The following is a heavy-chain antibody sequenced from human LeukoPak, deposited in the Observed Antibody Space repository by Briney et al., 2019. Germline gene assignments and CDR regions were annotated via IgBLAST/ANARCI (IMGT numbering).Heavy chain of an antibody. CDR1: GFTFSSSG. D-gene: IGHD3-10*01. CDR3: AKQRGYFDY. V-gene: IGHV3-30*18. J-gene: IGHJ4*02. CDR2: ISYDGSEK. Sequence: PGGSLRLSCAATGFTFSSSGMHWVRQAPGKGLEWVALISYDGSEKYYAESLKGRFTISRDNSKNTLYLQMNSLRAEDTAVYYCAKQRGYFDYWGQGTLVTVSS.